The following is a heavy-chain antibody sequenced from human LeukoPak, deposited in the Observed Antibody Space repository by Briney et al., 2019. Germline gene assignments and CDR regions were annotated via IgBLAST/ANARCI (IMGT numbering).Heavy chain of an antibody. CDR2: IYYSGST. J-gene: IGHJ4*02. CDR1: GGSISSGGYY. Sequence: SQTLSLTCTVSGGSISSGGYYWSWIRQHPGKGLEWIGYIYYSGSTYYNPSLKSRVTISVDTSKNQFSLKLSSVPAADTAVYYCAVAAAGLFDYWGQGTLVTVSS. V-gene: IGHV4-31*03. CDR3: AVAAAGLFDY. D-gene: IGHD6-13*01.